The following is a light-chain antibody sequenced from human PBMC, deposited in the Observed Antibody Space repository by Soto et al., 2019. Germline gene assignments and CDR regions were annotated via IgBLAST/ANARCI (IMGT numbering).Light chain of an antibody. J-gene: IGKJ5*01. V-gene: IGKV3-11*01. CDR2: DAS. CDR3: QQRSNWPPIT. CDR1: QSISNY. Sequence: EIVLTQSPDTLSLAPGERATFSCRASQSISNYLAWYQQKPGQAPRLLIYDASNRATGIPARFSGSGSGTDFTLTISSLEPEDFAVYYCQQRSNWPPITFGQGTRLEIK.